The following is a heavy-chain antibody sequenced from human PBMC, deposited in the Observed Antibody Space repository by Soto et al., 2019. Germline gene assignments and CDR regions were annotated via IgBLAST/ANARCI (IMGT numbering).Heavy chain of an antibody. CDR1: GGSISSYY. CDR2: IYYSGST. Sequence: SETLSLTCTVSGGSISSYYWSWSRQPPGKGLEWIGYIYYSGSTNYNPSLKSRVTISVDTSKNQFSLKLSSVTAADTAVYYCARVKKGGARPHDAFDIWGQGTMVTVSS. V-gene: IGHV4-59*01. CDR3: ARVKKGGARPHDAFDI. D-gene: IGHD3-16*01. J-gene: IGHJ3*02.